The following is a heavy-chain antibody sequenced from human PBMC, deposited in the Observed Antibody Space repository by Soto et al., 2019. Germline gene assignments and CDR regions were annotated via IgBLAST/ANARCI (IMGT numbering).Heavy chain of an antibody. CDR2: ITTSSAYI. D-gene: IGHD2-21*01. Sequence: EVQLVESGGGLVKPGGSLRLSCAASGFTFNTYDMNWVRQAPGKGLEWVSSITTSSAYIYYADSLKGRITFSRDKAKNSLFLQMNSLRAEDTAVYYCVRSGTARLLRHSWFDTWGQGTVVTVSS. J-gene: IGHJ5*02. CDR1: GFTFNTYD. V-gene: IGHV3-21*01. CDR3: VRSGTARLLRHSWFDT.